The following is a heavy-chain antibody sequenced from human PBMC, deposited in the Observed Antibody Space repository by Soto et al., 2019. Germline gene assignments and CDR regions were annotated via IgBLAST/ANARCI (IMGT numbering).Heavy chain of an antibody. CDR3: AKGQLFVDY. CDR2: ISGSSSNI. Sequence: GGSLRLSCAASGFTFSSYSMNWVRQAPGKGLEWVSSISGSSSNIYYADSVKGRFTISRDNSKNTLYLQMNSLRAEDTAVYYCAKGQLFVDYWGQGTLVTVSS. CDR1: GFTFSSYS. D-gene: IGHD5-18*01. J-gene: IGHJ4*02. V-gene: IGHV3-21*04.